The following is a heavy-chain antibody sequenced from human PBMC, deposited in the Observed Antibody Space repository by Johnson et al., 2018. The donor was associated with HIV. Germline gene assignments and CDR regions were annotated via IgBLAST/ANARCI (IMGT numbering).Heavy chain of an antibody. D-gene: IGHD1-7*01. J-gene: IGHJ3*02. CDR1: GFTFSSYG. CDR3: AKDRRELPSPFDI. CDR2: IRYDGSNK. Sequence: QVQLVESGGGVVQPGRSLRLSCAASGFTFSSYGMHWVRQAPGKGLEWVAFIRYDGSNKYYADSVKGRFTLSRDNSKNTLYLQMKSLRAEDTAVYYCAKDRRELPSPFDIWGQGTMVTVSS. V-gene: IGHV3-30*02.